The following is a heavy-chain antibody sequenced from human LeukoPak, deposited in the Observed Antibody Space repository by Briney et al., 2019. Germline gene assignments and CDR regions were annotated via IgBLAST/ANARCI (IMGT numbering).Heavy chain of an antibody. Sequence: PSETLSLTCTVSGGSISSSSYYWGWIRQPPGKGLEWIGSIYYSGSTYYNPSLKSRVTISVDTSKNQFSLKLSSVTAADTAVYYCARARILRYFDWLLIFDYWGQGTLVTVSS. J-gene: IGHJ4*02. D-gene: IGHD3-9*01. CDR1: GGSISSSSYY. V-gene: IGHV4-39*07. CDR3: ARARILRYFDWLLIFDY. CDR2: IYYSGST.